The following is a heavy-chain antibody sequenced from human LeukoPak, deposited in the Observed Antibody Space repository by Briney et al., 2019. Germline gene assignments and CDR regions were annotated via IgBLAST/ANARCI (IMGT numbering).Heavy chain of an antibody. CDR3: TRGQSYCGADCYSD. CDR1: GVSVSNYY. D-gene: IGHD2-21*02. J-gene: IGHJ4*02. V-gene: IGHV3-66*01. Sequence: GGSLRLSCAASGVSVSNYYMSWVRQPPGKGLEWVSVMYTGGGRYYGDSVKGRFTISRDNSKNTVFLQMNSLRVEDTALYYCTRGQSYCGADCYSDWGQGTLVTVSS. CDR2: MYTGGGR.